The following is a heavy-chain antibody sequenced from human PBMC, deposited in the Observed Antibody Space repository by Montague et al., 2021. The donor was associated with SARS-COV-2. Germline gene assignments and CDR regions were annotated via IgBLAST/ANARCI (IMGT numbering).Heavy chain of an antibody. CDR2: IHYNGHK. D-gene: IGHD3-10*01. CDR1: GVSISNYH. Sequence: SETLSLTCNVSGVSISNYHWSWIRQPPGKGLEFIADIHYNGHKNYNPSLQIRVTMSVDTSKNQVSLKLTSVTAADTAVYYCARHDNSGTYPMDVWGQGTTVTVSS. V-gene: IGHV4-59*08. CDR3: ARHDNSGTYPMDV. J-gene: IGHJ6*02.